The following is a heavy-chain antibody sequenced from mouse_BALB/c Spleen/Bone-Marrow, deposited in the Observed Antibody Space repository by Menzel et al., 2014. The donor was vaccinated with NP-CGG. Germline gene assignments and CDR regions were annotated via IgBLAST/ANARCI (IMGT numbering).Heavy chain of an antibody. CDR3: ARSTGTWDY. Sequence: QVQLQQSGAELMKPGASVKISCKATGYTFSSCWIEWVKQRPGHGLEWIGEILPGSGSTNYNEKFKGKATFTADTSSNTAYMQLSSLTSEDSAVYYCARSTGTWDYWGQGTALTVSS. J-gene: IGHJ2*01. V-gene: IGHV1-9*01. CDR1: GYTFSSCW. CDR2: ILPGSGST. D-gene: IGHD4-1*02.